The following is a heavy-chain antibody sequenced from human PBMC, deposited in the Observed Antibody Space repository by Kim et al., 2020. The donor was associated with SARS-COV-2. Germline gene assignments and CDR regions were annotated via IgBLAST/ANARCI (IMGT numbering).Heavy chain of an antibody. CDR3: ARRSSGYYFWYFDL. J-gene: IGHJ2*01. CDR1: GFTFGSYS. Sequence: GGSLRLSCAASGFTFGSYSMNWVRQAPGKGLEWVSYISSSSSTIYYADSVKGRFTISRDNAKNSLYLQMNSLRDEDTAVYYCARRSSGYYFWYFDLWGRGTLVTVSS. D-gene: IGHD3-22*01. CDR2: ISSSSSTI. V-gene: IGHV3-48*02.